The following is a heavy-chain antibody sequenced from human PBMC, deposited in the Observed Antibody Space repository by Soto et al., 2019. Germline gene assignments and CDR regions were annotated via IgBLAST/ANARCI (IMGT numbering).Heavy chain of an antibody. V-gene: IGHV3-11*01. CDR1: GFTFSDYY. J-gene: IGHJ4*02. D-gene: IGHD5-12*01. Sequence: GGSLRLSCAASGFTFSDYYMSWIRQAPGKGLEWVSYISSSGSTIYYADSVKGRFTISRDNAKNSLYLQMNSLRAEDTVVYYCARDISGYDYLRPYYFDYWGQGTLVTVSS. CDR3: ARDISGYDYLRPYYFDY. CDR2: ISSSGSTI.